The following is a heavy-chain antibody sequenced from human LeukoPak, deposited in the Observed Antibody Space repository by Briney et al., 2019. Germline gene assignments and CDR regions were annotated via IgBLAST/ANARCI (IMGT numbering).Heavy chain of an antibody. Sequence: GGSLRLSCAASGFTFSNYDFHWVRQVTGKGLEWVSAIGGGGDTYYSASVEGRFTISRENGKNSLFLKMNSLRDGDTGVYYCAREISGAAGGHYYYGVDVWGQGTTVIVSS. CDR3: AREISGAAGGHYYYGVDV. J-gene: IGHJ6*02. CDR2: IGGGGDT. V-gene: IGHV3-13*01. CDR1: GFTFSNYD. D-gene: IGHD6-13*01.